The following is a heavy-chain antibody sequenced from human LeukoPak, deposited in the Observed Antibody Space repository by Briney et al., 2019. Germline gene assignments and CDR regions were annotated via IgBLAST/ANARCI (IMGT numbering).Heavy chain of an antibody. Sequence: GGSLRLSCAAPGFTVSSNYMSWVRQAPGKGLGWVADIKGDGSETSYVDSVKGRFTISRDNAENSLYLQMNSLRAEDTALYYCAVWYVDYWGQGTLVTVSS. CDR2: IKGDGSET. CDR3: AVWYVDY. CDR1: GFTVSSNY. V-gene: IGHV3-7*01. J-gene: IGHJ4*02.